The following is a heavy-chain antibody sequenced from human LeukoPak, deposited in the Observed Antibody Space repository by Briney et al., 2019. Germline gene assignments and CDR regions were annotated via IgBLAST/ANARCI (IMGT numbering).Heavy chain of an antibody. CDR1: GYTFTSYG. CDR2: INPSGGST. D-gene: IGHD4-17*01. V-gene: IGHV1-46*01. J-gene: IGHJ4*02. Sequence: GASVKVSCKASGYTFTSYGISWVRQAPGQGLEWMGIINPSGGSTSYAQKFQGRVTMTRDTSTSTVYMELSRLRSEDTAVYYCARGTTVTTPFDYWGQGTLVTVSS. CDR3: ARGTTVTTPFDY.